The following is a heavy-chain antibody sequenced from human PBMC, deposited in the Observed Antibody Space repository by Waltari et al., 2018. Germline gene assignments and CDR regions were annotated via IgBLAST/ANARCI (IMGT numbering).Heavy chain of an antibody. CDR1: GYSFTSYW. Sequence: EVQLVQSGAEVKKPGESLKISCKGSGYSFTSYWIGWVRQMPGKGLEWRVFNKAGASDTRYSPSFQGKVANSADKSISTAYLQWSSLKASDTAMYYCARQGAHYYYYYMDVWGKGTTVTVSS. V-gene: IGHV5-51*01. CDR2: NKAGASDT. J-gene: IGHJ6*03. CDR3: ARQGAHYYYYYMDV. D-gene: IGHD1-26*01.